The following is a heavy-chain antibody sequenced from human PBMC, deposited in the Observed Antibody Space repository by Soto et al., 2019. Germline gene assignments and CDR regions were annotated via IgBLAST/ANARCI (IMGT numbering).Heavy chain of an antibody. CDR3: VRGYSSSFDY. V-gene: IGHV6-1*01. D-gene: IGHD2-15*01. CDR2: TYYRSKWTN. Sequence: LSLTFAISGDSVSSISASWNCIRQSPSRGLEWLGRTYYRSKWTNDYAVSVKSRITINPDTSKNQFSLQLSSVTPEDTAMYYCVRGYSSSFDYWGQGTLVTVSS. J-gene: IGHJ4*02. CDR1: GDSVSSISAS.